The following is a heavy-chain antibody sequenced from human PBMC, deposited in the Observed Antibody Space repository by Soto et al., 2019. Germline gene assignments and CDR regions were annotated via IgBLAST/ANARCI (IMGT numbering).Heavy chain of an antibody. V-gene: IGHV1-69*01. CDR1: GGTFSSYA. CDR3: ARPVPYYDSSGYYLDAFDI. J-gene: IGHJ3*02. CDR2: IIPIFGTT. Sequence: VKVSCKASGGTFSSYAISWVRQAPGQGLEWMGGIIPIFGTTNYAQKFQGRVTITADESTSTAYMELSSLRSEDTAVYYCARPVPYYDSSGYYLDAFDIWGQGTMVTVSS. D-gene: IGHD3-22*01.